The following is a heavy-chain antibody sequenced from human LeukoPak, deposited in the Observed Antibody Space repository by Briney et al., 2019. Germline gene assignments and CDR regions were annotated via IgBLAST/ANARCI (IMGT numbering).Heavy chain of an antibody. V-gene: IGHV3-23*01. J-gene: IGHJ4*02. Sequence: GGSLRLSCAASGFTFSSYAMSWVRQAPGKGLEWVSAISGSGGSTYYADSVKGRFTISRDNSKNTLYLQMNSLRAEDTAVYYCAKEEPYYDSSGYNWGFDYWGQGTLVTVSS. CDR1: GFTFSSYA. D-gene: IGHD3-22*01. CDR3: AKEEPYYDSSGYNWGFDY. CDR2: ISGSGGST.